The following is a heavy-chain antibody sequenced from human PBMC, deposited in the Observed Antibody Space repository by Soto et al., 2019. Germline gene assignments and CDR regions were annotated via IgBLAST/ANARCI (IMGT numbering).Heavy chain of an antibody. D-gene: IGHD3-22*01. CDR1: GFTFSGYG. V-gene: IGHV3-30*18. CDR3: AKDQYYYDSSGYAAFSYYYYGMDV. J-gene: IGHJ6*02. CDR2: ISYDGSNK. Sequence: PGGSLRLSCAASGFTFSGYGMHWVRQAPGKGLEWVAVISYDGSNKYYADSVKGRFTISRDNSKNTLYLQMNSLRAEDTAVYYCAKDQYYYDSSGYAAFSYYYYGMDVWGQGTTVTVSS.